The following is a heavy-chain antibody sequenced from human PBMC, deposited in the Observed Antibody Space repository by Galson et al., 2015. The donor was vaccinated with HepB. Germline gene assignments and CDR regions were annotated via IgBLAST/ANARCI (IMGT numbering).Heavy chain of an antibody. CDR3: ADSSAYYRRGTQYFQH. Sequence: TLSLTCTVSGGSISSYYWSWIRQPPGKGLEWIGSIYYSGSTYYNPSLKSRVTISVDTSKNQFSLKLSSVTAADTAVYYCADSSAYYRRGTQYFQHWGQGTLVTVSS. CDR1: GGSISSYY. V-gene: IGHV4-59*01. CDR2: IYYSGST. D-gene: IGHD3-22*01. J-gene: IGHJ1*01.